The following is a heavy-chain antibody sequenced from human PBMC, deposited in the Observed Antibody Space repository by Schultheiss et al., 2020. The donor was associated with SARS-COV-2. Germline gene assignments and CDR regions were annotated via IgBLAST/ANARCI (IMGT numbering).Heavy chain of an antibody. CDR3: AHIGMVQGAHDY. V-gene: IGHV2-26*01. CDR2: IFSNDEK. J-gene: IGHJ4*02. D-gene: IGHD3-10*01. Sequence: ETLSLTCTVSGGSISSSSYYWSWIRQHPGKGLEWLAHIFSNDEKSYSTSLKSRLTISKDTSKSQVVLTMTNMDPVDTATYYCAHIGMVQGAHDYWGQGTLVTVSS. CDR1: GGSISSSSYY.